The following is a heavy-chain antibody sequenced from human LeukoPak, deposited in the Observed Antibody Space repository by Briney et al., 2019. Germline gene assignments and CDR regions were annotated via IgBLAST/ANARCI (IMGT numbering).Heavy chain of an antibody. CDR2: IYHSGSI. J-gene: IGHJ3*02. D-gene: IGHD6-19*01. CDR3: ARGPSSGWVWENDAFDI. Sequence: PSRTLSLTCAVSGGSISSSNWWNWVRQPPGKGLEWIGEIYHSGSINYNPSLKSRVTISVVKSKNQFSLKLSSVTAADTAVYYCARGPSSGWVWENDAFDIWGQGTMVTVSS. CDR1: GGSISSSNW. V-gene: IGHV4-4*02.